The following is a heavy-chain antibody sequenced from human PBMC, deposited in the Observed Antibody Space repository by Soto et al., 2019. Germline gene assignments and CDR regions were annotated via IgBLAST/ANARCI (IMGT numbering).Heavy chain of an antibody. J-gene: IGHJ4*02. CDR2: INSDGGII. CDR1: RFSLSTYW. CDR3: ARDLGTYDRHYFAN. V-gene: IGHV3-74*01. D-gene: IGHD3-9*01. Sequence: VQLVESGGGLVQPGGSLRLSCEASRFSLSTYWMYWVRQAPGKGLMWVSRINSDGGIINYADSVKGRFTISRDNAKNTLYLQMNSLRTDHTAVYYCARDLGTYDRHYFANWGQGTLVTVS.